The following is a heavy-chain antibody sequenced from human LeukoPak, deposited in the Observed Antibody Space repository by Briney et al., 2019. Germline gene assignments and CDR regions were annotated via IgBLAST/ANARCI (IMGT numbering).Heavy chain of an antibody. CDR3: AKDSVAAAGRYFDY. V-gene: IGHV3-30*02. D-gene: IGHD6-13*01. Sequence: SVKGRFTISRDDSKNTLYLQMHSLRAEDTAVYYCAKDSVAAAGRYFDYWGQGTLVTVSS. J-gene: IGHJ4*02.